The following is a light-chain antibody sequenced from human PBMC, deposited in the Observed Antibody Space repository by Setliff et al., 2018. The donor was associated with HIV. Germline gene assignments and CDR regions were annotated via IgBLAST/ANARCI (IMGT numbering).Light chain of an antibody. Sequence: QSVLTQPASVSGSPGQSITISCTGTSSDVGGYNYVSWYQQHPGKAPKLMIYDVNNRPSGVSNRLSGSKSGNTASLTISGLQAEDEADYYCSSYTSSTPLYVFGAGTKVTVL. CDR3: SSYTSSTPLYV. CDR1: SSDVGGYNY. CDR2: DVN. J-gene: IGLJ1*01. V-gene: IGLV2-14*03.